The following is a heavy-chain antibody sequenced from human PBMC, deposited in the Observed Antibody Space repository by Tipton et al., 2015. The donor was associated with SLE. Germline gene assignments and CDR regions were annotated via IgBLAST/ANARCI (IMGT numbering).Heavy chain of an antibody. J-gene: IGHJ3*02. CDR1: GGSFSGYY. V-gene: IGHV4-34*01. CDR2: INHSGST. Sequence: TLSLTCAVYGGSFSGYYWSWIRQPPGKGLEWIGEINHSGSTNYNPSLKSRVTISIDTSKNQFSLELSSVTAANTSVYYCARGKDYDFWSGYYRRDASDIWGQGTMVTVSS. CDR3: ARGKDYDFWSGYYRRDASDI. D-gene: IGHD3-3*01.